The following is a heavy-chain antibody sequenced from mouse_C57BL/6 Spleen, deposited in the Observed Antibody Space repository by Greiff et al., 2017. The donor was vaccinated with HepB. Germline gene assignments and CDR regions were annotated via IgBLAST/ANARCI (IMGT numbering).Heavy chain of an antibody. Sequence: EVKLVESGGGLVKPGGSLKLSCAASGFTFSSYAMSWVRQTPEKRLEWVATISDGGSYTYYPDNVKGRFTISRDNAKNNLYLQMSHLKSEDTAMYYCARDRLGRDYYAMDYWGQGTSVTVSS. V-gene: IGHV5-4*01. CDR1: GFTFSSYA. CDR2: ISDGGSYT. J-gene: IGHJ4*01. CDR3: ARDRLGRDYYAMDY. D-gene: IGHD4-1*01.